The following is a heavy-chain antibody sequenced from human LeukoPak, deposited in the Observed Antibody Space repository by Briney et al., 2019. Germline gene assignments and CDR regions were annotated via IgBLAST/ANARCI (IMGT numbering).Heavy chain of an antibody. CDR1: GYPLSCYE. D-gene: IGHD3-10*01. J-gene: IGHJ6*02. CDR3: ARDNGVGQYYYYYGMDV. Sequence: LGGSLRLSCAAYGYPLSCYEVESVRRAPGRGVGWVSSFSSSSSTIYYAASVKVRFTISRDNAKDSLYLPMSSLRAEDTAVYYCARDNGVGQYYYYYGMDVWGQGTTVTASS. V-gene: IGHV3-48*03. CDR2: FSSSSSTI.